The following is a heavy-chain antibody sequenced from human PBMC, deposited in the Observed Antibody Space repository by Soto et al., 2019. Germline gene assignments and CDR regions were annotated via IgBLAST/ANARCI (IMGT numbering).Heavy chain of an antibody. J-gene: IGHJ6*02. D-gene: IGHD2-21*01. V-gene: IGHV3-64*01. CDR1: GFTFSSYA. CDR3: ARRIPFGYGMDV. Sequence: EVQLVESGGGLVQPGGSLRLSCAASGFTFSSYAMHWVRQAPGKGLEYVSVITSSGGNTDYASSVKGRFTISRDNSKNTLYLQMGSLRAEDMAVYYCARRIPFGYGMDVWVQGTTVTVSS. CDR2: ITSSGGNT.